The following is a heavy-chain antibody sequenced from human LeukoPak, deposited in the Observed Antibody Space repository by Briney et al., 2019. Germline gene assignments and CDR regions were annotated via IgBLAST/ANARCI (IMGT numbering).Heavy chain of an antibody. Sequence: GGSLRLSCAASGFXFSSYWIHWVRQAPGKGLVWVSRIISDGSSTTYADSVKGRFTISRDNAKNTLFLLMTSLRADDTAVYYCASGKGSSRSLDYWGQGILVTVSS. J-gene: IGHJ4*02. CDR1: GFXFSSYW. D-gene: IGHD6-13*01. CDR3: ASGKGSSRSLDY. CDR2: IISDGSST. V-gene: IGHV3-74*01.